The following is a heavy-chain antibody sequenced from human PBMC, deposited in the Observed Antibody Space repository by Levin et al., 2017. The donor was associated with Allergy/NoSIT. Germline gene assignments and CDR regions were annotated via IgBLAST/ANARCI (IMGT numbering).Heavy chain of an antibody. J-gene: IGHJ5*02. CDR1: GGSISSYY. V-gene: IGHV4-4*07. CDR3: ARGKLLFYDSSGYYYPGWFDP. D-gene: IGHD3-22*01. CDR2: IYTSGST. Sequence: SETLSLTCTVSGGSISSYYWSWIRQPAGKGLEWIGRIYTSGSTNYNPSLKSRVTMSVDTSKNQFSLKLSSVTAADTAVYYCARGKLLFYDSSGYYYPGWFDPWGQGTLVTVSS.